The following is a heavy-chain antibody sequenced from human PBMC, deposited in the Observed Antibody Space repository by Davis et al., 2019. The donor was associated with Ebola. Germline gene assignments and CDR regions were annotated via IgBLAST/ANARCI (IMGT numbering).Heavy chain of an antibody. Sequence: AASVQVSCKASGYTFVNYGVTWVRQAPGQGLEWLGWIRTYDGNTNYAQKLQDRVTMTTDTSTTTVFMELRNLRSDDTAVYWCARGEGAPDYWGQGTLVTVSS. CDR1: GYTFVNYG. D-gene: IGHD1-26*01. J-gene: IGHJ4*02. CDR3: ARGEGAPDY. CDR2: IRTYDGNT. V-gene: IGHV1-18*04.